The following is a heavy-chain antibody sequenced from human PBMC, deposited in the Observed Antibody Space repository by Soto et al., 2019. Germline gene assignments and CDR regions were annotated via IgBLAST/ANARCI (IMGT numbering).Heavy chain of an antibody. J-gene: IGHJ4*02. V-gene: IGHV3-48*02. CDR3: ARGSSNWAYYFDS. CDR2: ITSSGTTV. D-gene: IGHD6-13*01. Sequence: EVHLVESGGGLVQPGGSLRLSCAASGFTFSSYSLNWVRQAPGKGLEWVSYITSSGTTVYYAVSVRGRFTISRDNAKNSLYLQMNSLRDDDTAVYYCARGSSNWAYYFDSWGQGTLVTVSS. CDR1: GFTFSSYS.